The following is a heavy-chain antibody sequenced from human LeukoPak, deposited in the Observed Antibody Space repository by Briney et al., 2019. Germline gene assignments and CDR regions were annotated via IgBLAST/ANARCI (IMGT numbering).Heavy chain of an antibody. CDR1: GYTFTGYY. CDR3: AIPGRDYDFWSGYPNYFDY. D-gene: IGHD3-3*01. V-gene: IGHV1-2*02. J-gene: IGHJ4*02. CDR2: INPNSGGT. Sequence: ASVKVSCTASGYTFTGYYMHWVRPAPGQGLEWMGWINPNSGGTNYAQKSQRRVTMTRDTSISTAYLEPSRLRSDDTAVYYCAIPGRDYDFWSGYPNYFDYWGQGTLVTVSS.